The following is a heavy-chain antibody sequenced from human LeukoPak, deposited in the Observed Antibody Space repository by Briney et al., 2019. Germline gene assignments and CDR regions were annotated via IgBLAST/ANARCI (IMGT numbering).Heavy chain of an antibody. D-gene: IGHD3-10*01. Sequence: GGSLRLSCAASGFTFSSYDMHWVRHATGEGLEWVSAIATAGDTYYPGSVKGRFTISRENAKNSLYLQMNSLRAEDTAVYYCARVDTLIRGINDAFDIWGQGTTVTVSS. CDR2: IATAGDT. J-gene: IGHJ3*02. V-gene: IGHV3-13*01. CDR1: GFTFSSYD. CDR3: ARVDTLIRGINDAFDI.